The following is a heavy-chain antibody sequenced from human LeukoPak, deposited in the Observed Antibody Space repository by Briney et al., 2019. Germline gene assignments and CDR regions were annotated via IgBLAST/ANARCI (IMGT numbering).Heavy chain of an antibody. CDR1: GYTFTSNY. CDR3: ARDNSGGSTWWFDP. V-gene: IGHV1-46*01. Sequence: VASVKVSCKAFGYTFTSNYMHWVRQAPGQGPEWMGVISPSGGSTTYAQKFQGRVTMTRDTSTSTVYMELSSLRSEDTAVYYCARDNSGGSTWWFDPWGQGTLVTVSS. CDR2: ISPSGGST. J-gene: IGHJ5*02. D-gene: IGHD2-15*01.